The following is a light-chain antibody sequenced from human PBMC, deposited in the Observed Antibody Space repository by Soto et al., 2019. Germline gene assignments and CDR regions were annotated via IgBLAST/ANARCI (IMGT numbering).Light chain of an antibody. Sequence: DIQITQSPSSLSGYVGDRVTITCRASQSVGSWLAWYQQRPGKAPRLLIYDASSLDSGVPARFSGSGSGTEFTLTVSSLQPDDFATYYGQQYDDYSWKTFGQGTKVDIK. V-gene: IGKV1-5*01. CDR1: QSVGSW. J-gene: IGKJ1*01. CDR2: DAS. CDR3: QQYDDYSWKT.